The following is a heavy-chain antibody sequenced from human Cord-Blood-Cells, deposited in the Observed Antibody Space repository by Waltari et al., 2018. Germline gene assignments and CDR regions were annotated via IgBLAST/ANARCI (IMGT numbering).Heavy chain of an antibody. D-gene: IGHD6-19*01. CDR2: IKRDGCEK. CDR3: AREGIAVALDY. Sequence: EVQLVAAGGGLVKPGGSLRRPRAAPASTSGRSVLSWGRRAPGKGLEWVANIKRDGCEKYYVDSVKGRFTISRDNAKNSLYLQMNSLRAEDTAVYYCAREGIAVALDYWGQGTLVTVSS. CDR1: ASTSGRSV. V-gene: IGHV3-7*01. J-gene: IGHJ4*02.